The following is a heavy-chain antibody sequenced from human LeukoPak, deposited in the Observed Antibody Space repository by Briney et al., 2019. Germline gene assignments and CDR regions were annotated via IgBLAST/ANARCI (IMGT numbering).Heavy chain of an antibody. V-gene: IGHV4-59*01. CDR1: GGSISSNY. Sequence: SETLSLTCTVSGGSISSNYWSWIRQPPGQGLEWIGCRYDTGGTNYNPSLQSRVTISVDTSKNQFSLKLTSVTAADTAVYYCARDSGSYSFQSWGQGTLVTVFS. CDR2: RYDTGGT. J-gene: IGHJ4*02. D-gene: IGHD1-26*01. CDR3: ARDSGSYSFQS.